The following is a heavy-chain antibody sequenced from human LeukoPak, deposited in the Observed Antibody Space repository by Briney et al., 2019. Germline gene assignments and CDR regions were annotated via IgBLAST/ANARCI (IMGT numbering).Heavy chain of an antibody. J-gene: IGHJ4*02. Sequence: GGSLRLSCAASGFTFSTYAMSWVRQAPGKGLQWVSTITDTGGLTYYPDSVKGRFTISRDNAKNALYLQMNSLRTEDTAVYYCARTPEGDFWSGYYQFDYWGQGTLVTVSS. D-gene: IGHD3-3*01. V-gene: IGHV3-23*01. CDR1: GFTFSTYA. CDR3: ARTPEGDFWSGYYQFDY. CDR2: ITDTGGLT.